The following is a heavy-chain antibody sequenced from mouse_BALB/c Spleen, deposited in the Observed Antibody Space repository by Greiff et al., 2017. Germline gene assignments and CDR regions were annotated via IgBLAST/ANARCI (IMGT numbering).Heavy chain of an antibody. V-gene: IGHV5-17*02. CDR2: ISSDSSTI. J-gene: IGHJ2*01. CDR1: GFTFSSFG. Sequence: DVKLVESGGGLVQPGGSRKLSCAASGFTFSSFGMHWVRQAPEQGLEWVAYISSDSSTIYYADTVKGRFTISRDNPKNTLFLQMTSLRSEDTAMYYCARSYYDDDNFDYWGQGTTLTVSS. D-gene: IGHD2-4*01. CDR3: ARSYYDDDNFDY.